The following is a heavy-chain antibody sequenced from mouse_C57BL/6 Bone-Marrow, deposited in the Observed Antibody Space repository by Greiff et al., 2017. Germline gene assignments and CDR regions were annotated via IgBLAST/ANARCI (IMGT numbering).Heavy chain of an antibody. J-gene: IGHJ3*01. CDR2: ISGGGGNT. CDR3: AFRAWFAY. V-gene: IGHV5-9*01. D-gene: IGHD3-3*01. Sequence: DVMLVQSGGGLVKPGGSLKLSCAASGFTFSSYTMSWVRQTPEKRLEWVATISGGGGNTYYPDSVKGRFTISRDNANNTLYLQRSSLRSEDTALYYCAFRAWFAYWGQGTLVTVSA. CDR1: GFTFSSYT.